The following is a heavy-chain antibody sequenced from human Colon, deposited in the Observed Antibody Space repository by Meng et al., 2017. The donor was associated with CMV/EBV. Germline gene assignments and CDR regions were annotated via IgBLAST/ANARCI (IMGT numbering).Heavy chain of an antibody. CDR3: AKCQGSSECSNWLDP. CDR1: GFAFSTYA. D-gene: IGHD3-3*01. CDR2: LRSSGEST. V-gene: IGHV3-23*01. Sequence: GWSLRLSCTASGFAFSTYAMSWVRQAPGKGLEWVSALRSSGESTYYADSVKGRFSVSRDNSKNTLYLQMNSLRVEDTAVYFCAKCQGSSECSNWLDPWGQGTLVTVSS. J-gene: IGHJ5*02.